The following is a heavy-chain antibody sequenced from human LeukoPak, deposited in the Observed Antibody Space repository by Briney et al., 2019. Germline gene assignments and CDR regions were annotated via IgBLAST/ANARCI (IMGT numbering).Heavy chain of an antibody. CDR1: GDSVSSNSAA. Sequence: SQTLSLTCAISGDSVSSNSAAWNWIGQSPSRGLEWLGRTYYRSKWYNDYAVSVKSRITISPDTSKNQFSLQLNSVAPEDTALYYCVRQKSDDNYYYGLDVWGQGTTVTVSS. CDR3: VRQKSDDNYYYGLDV. J-gene: IGHJ6*02. CDR2: TYYRSKWYN. V-gene: IGHV6-1*01. D-gene: IGHD2-21*01.